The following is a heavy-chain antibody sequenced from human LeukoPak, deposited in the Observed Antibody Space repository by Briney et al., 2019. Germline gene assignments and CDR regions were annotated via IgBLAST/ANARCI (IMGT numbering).Heavy chain of an antibody. D-gene: IGHD2-15*01. CDR2: ISSSGNTI. V-gene: IGHV3-48*03. J-gene: IGHJ4*02. Sequence: PGGSLRLSCASSEFTFRSYEMNWVRKAPGKGLEWVSYISSSGNTIYYVDSVKGRFTISRDNAKNSLYLQMNSLRAEDTAVYYCARGRYCSGHNCYFDYWGQGTLVTISS. CDR1: EFTFRSYE. CDR3: ARGRYCSGHNCYFDY.